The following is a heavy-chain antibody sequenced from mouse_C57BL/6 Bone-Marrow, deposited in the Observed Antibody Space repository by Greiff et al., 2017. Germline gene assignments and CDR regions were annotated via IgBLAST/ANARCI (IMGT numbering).Heavy chain of an antibody. CDR2: ISPRDGST. D-gene: IGHD2-1*01. Sequence: QVQLKQSGPELVKPGASVKLSCKASGYTFTSYDINWVKQRPGQGLEWIGWISPRDGSTKYNEKFKGKATLTVDTSSSTAYMELHSLTSEDSAVYFCAREVDYGNYVWFAYWGQGTLVTVSA. CDR3: AREVDYGNYVWFAY. V-gene: IGHV1-85*01. CDR1: GYTFTSYD. J-gene: IGHJ3*01.